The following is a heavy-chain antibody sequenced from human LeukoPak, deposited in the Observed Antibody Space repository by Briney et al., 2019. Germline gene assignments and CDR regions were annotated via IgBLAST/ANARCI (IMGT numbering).Heavy chain of an antibody. CDR3: ARDGSSGRRFDY. J-gene: IGHJ4*02. CDR1: GFTFSSYG. CDR2: IWYDGSNK. Sequence: PGRSLRLSCVASGFTFSSYGMHWVRQAPGKGLEWVAVIWYDGSNKYYADSVKGRFTISRDNSKNTLYLQMNSLRAEDTAVYYCARDGSSGRRFDYWGQGTLVTVSS. V-gene: IGHV3-33*01. D-gene: IGHD6-19*01.